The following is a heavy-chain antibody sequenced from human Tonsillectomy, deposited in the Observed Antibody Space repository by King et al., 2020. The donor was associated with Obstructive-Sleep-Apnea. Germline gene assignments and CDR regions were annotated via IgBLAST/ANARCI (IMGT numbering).Heavy chain of an antibody. Sequence: VQLVESGGGVVQPGGSLKLSCAASGFTFTTYTMYWVRQAPGKGLEWVSLISYDGGYKFYADSVKGRFTISRDNSQNKLSLQMNSLRAEDTALYYCARENYNDYPLVYGMDVWGKGTTVTISS. D-gene: IGHD4-11*01. CDR2: ISYDGGYK. V-gene: IGHV3-30*04. CDR1: GFTFTTYT. CDR3: ARENYNDYPLVYGMDV. J-gene: IGHJ6*04.